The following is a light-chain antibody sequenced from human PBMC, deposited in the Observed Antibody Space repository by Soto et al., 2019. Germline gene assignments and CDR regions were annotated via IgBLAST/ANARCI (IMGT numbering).Light chain of an antibody. V-gene: IGKV3-11*01. CDR1: QSVSSY. Sequence: EIVLTQSPATLSLYRGERATLSCRASQSVSSYLAWYQQKPGQAPRLVIYDVSNRATGIPARFSGSGSGTDFTLSINSLEPGDFAVYYCQQRSNWPITFGQGTRLEIK. CDR3: QQRSNWPIT. J-gene: IGKJ5*01. CDR2: DVS.